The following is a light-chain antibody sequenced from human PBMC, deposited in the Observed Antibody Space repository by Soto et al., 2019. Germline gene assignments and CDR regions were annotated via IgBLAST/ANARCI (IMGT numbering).Light chain of an antibody. Sequence: EVVLTQSPATLSVSPGERVTLSCRASQSVGSNLAWFQQKPGKAPRLLVYAASTRPTSIAARLSGSGYGTDLIITITSMKYEDSGVFYCQQYYHWPRTFGHGTKVDIK. J-gene: IGKJ1*01. CDR2: AAS. V-gene: IGKV3-15*01. CDR1: QSVGSN. CDR3: QQYYHWPRT.